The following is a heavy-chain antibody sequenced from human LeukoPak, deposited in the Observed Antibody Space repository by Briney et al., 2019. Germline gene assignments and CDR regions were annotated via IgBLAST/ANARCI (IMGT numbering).Heavy chain of an antibody. V-gene: IGHV3-23*01. CDR2: ISPGGSDT. J-gene: IGHJ6*02. CDR3: GRYYVMDA. CDR1: GFIFNSYA. Sequence: GGSLRLSCAASGFIFNSYAMSWVRQAPGKGLEWVSAISPGGSDTYYADSVRGRFTISRDNSKSTLYLQMNSLRAEDTAVYYCGRYYVMDAWGQGTSVTVSS.